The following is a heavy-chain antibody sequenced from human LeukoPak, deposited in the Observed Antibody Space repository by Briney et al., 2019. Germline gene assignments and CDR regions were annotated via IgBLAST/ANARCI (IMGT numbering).Heavy chain of an antibody. D-gene: IGHD2-21*01. V-gene: IGHV3-30*02. CDR3: AKAPVTTCSGAYCYPFDY. CDR2: IRYDGSNK. Sequence: GGSLRLSCAASGFTFSSYGMHWVRQAPGKGLEWVAFIRYDGSNKYYADSVKGRFTISRDSSKNTLYLQMNRLRAEDAAVYYCAKAPVTTCSGAYCYPFDYWGQGTLVTVSS. J-gene: IGHJ4*02. CDR1: GFTFSSYG.